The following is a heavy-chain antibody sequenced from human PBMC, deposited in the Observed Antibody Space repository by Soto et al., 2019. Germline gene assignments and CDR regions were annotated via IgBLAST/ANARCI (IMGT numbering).Heavy chain of an antibody. Sequence: PGGSLRLSCTSSGFPFGSYAISWVRQAPGKGLEWIGFIRSRAYYGTTEYAASVQGRFTISRDDSKNIAYLQMDSLKTEDTGVYYCTRLQSLGSGDFVPNFEYCGRGALVTVCS. CDR3: TRLQSLGSGDFVPNFEY. CDR2: IRSRAYYGTT. D-gene: IGHD2-21*02. V-gene: IGHV3-49*04. CDR1: GFPFGSYA. J-gene: IGHJ4*02.